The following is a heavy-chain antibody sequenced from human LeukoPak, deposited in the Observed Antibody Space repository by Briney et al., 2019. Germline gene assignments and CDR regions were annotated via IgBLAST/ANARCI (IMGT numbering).Heavy chain of an antibody. CDR2: MNPNSGNT. D-gene: IGHD5-12*01. CDR1: GYTFTSYD. CDR3: ATTLRNKPP. V-gene: IGHV1-8*01. J-gene: IGHJ4*02. Sequence: GASVKVPCKASGYTFTSYDINWVRQATGQGLEWLGYMNPNSGNTGYAQKFQGRVTMTSDTSISTAYMELSSLRSEDTAMYYCATTLRNKPPWGQGTLVTVSS.